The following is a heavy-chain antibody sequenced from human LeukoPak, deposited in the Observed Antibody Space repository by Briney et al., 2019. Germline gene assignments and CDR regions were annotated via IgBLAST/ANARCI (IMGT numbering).Heavy chain of an antibody. CDR3: ARVALAGGYCSGGNCFNGMDWFDP. Sequence: GGSLRLSCAASGFTLSSYWMHWVRQAPGKGLVWVSRINSDGSSTTYADSVKGRFTISRDNAKNTLYLQMNSLRAEDTAVYYCARVALAGGYCSGGNCFNGMDWFDPWGQGTLVTVSS. CDR2: INSDGSST. D-gene: IGHD2-15*01. V-gene: IGHV3-74*01. CDR1: GFTLSSYW. J-gene: IGHJ5*02.